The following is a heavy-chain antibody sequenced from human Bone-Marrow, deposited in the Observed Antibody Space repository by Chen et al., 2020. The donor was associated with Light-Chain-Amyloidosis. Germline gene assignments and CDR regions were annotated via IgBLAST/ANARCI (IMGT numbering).Heavy chain of an antibody. V-gene: IGHV2-70*01. CDR1: GFSLSTSGVC. Sequence: QVTLRESGPALVKPKQTLTLTCSCSGFSLSTSGVCVNWIRQPPGKALEWLALIDWDGDKYYSTSLKTRLAISRHASNNPVVLRMTNMDPADTATNSCARIRGGGAARDYLDYWGQGTLVTVSS. D-gene: IGHD4-17*01. CDR2: IDWDGDK. J-gene: IGHJ4*02. CDR3: ARIRGGGAARDYLDY.